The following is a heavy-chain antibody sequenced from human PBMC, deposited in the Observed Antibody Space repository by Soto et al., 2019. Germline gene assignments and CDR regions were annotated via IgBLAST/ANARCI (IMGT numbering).Heavy chain of an antibody. CDR2: ISGSGGST. Sequence: GGSLRLSCAASGFTFSSYAMSWVRQAPGKGLEWVSAISGSGGSTYYADSVKGRFTISRDNSKNTLYLQMNSLRAEDTAVYYCAKGNNYYDSSGYYANYWGQGTLVTVSS. J-gene: IGHJ4*02. D-gene: IGHD3-22*01. V-gene: IGHV3-23*01. CDR1: GFTFSSYA. CDR3: AKGNNYYDSSGYYANY.